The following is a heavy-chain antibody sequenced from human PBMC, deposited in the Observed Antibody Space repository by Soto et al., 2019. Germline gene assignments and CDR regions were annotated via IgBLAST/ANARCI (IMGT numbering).Heavy chain of an antibody. D-gene: IGHD5-18*01. V-gene: IGHV4-61*01. Sequence: SETLSLTCTVSGGSISSNFYYWSWIRQPPGKGLEWIGFMSYSGSTYYNPALKSRVTISVDTSKSQFSLKLSSVTAADTAVYYCAKDSGYNYGYFRWFDPWGQGTLVTVSS. J-gene: IGHJ5*02. CDR3: AKDSGYNYGYFRWFDP. CDR2: MSYSGST. CDR1: GGSISSNFYY.